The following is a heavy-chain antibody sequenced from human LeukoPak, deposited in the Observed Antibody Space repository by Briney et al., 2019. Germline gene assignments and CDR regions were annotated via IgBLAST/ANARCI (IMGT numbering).Heavy chain of an antibody. Sequence: SSETLSLTCTVSGGSISSSSYYWGWIRQPPGKGLEWIGSIYYSGSTYYNPSLKSRVTISVDTSKNQFSLKLSSVTAADTAVYYCARPDDSGSSFDYWGQGTLVTVSS. CDR3: ARPDDSGSSFDY. D-gene: IGHD1-26*01. CDR2: IYYSGST. V-gene: IGHV4-39*01. J-gene: IGHJ4*02. CDR1: GGSISSSSYY.